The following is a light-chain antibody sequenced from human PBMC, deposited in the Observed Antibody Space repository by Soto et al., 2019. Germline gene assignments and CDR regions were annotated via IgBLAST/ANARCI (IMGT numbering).Light chain of an antibody. CDR1: QGVSSSN. CDR2: GAS. CDR3: QQYGSSPYT. J-gene: IGKJ2*01. V-gene: IGKV3-20*01. Sequence: EMVWTQPPGTLSLSPGERATPSCRASQGVSSSNLAGYQQKPAQAPGLLIYGASSRATGIPDRFSGSGSGTDFTLTISRLEPEDFAVYYCQQYGSSPYTFGQGTKLEIK.